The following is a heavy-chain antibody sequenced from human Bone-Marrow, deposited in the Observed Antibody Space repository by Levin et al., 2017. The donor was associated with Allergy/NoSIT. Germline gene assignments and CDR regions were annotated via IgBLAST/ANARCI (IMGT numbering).Heavy chain of an antibody. CDR2: IYWDDDK. CDR3: AHRPDCSDGSCLSSWFDP. J-gene: IGHJ5*02. Sequence: SGPTLVKPTQTLKLTCSFSGFSLSPGVGVGWIRQPPGKALEWLALIYWDDDKRYSPSLKSRLTITKDNSKNQVVLTMTKLEPVDTATYYCAHRPDCSDGSCLSSWFDPWGQGTLVIVSS. CDR1: GFSLSPGVG. D-gene: IGHD2-15*01. V-gene: IGHV2-5*02.